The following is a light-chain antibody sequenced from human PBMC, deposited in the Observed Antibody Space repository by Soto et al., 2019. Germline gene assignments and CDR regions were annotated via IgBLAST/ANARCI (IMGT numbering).Light chain of an antibody. CDR1: SSDVGGNKY. Sequence: SVLTQPASVSGSPGQSITISCTGTSSDVGGNKYVSWYQQYPGKVPKLLINKVTNRSSGVSYRFSGSKSGNTASLTISALLAEDEADYFCASSTSDSLYVFGTGSKVTVL. CDR3: ASSTSDSLYV. V-gene: IGLV2-14*01. J-gene: IGLJ1*01. CDR2: KVT.